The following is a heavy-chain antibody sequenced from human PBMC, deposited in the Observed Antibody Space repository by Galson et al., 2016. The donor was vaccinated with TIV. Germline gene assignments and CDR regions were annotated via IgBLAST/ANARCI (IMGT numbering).Heavy chain of an antibody. Sequence: SETLSLTCAVSGYSISSGFYWGWIRQPPGRGLEWIGSLNHLGYTHYNPSLKSRVTISLDTSTNQVSLTLSSVTAADTAVYYCARRQLWFWYFDLWGRGTLVTVSS. CDR2: LNHLGYT. CDR1: GYSISSGFY. V-gene: IGHV4-38-2*01. CDR3: ARRQLWFWYFDL. J-gene: IGHJ2*01. D-gene: IGHD5-18*01.